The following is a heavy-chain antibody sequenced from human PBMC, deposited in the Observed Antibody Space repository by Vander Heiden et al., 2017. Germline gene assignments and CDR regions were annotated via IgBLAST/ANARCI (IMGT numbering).Heavy chain of an antibody. CDR1: GFTFSSHS. Sequence: EVQLVESGGGLVQPGGSLRLSCAASGFTFSSHSMNWVRQAPGKGLEWVSYISSSSSTIYYADSVKGRFTISRDNAKNSLYLQMNSLRDEETAVYYCARDYLAYCGGDCYPDYFDYWGQGTLVTVSS. V-gene: IGHV3-48*02. D-gene: IGHD2-21*02. CDR2: ISSSSSTI. J-gene: IGHJ4*02. CDR3: ARDYLAYCGGDCYPDYFDY.